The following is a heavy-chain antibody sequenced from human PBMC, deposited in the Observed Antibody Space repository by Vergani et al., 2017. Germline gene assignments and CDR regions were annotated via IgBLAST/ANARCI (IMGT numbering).Heavy chain of an antibody. CDR1: GYTFTSYG. V-gene: IGHV1-18*01. D-gene: IGHD3-22*01. CDR3: ARDRRNLDYFDISGYPRENYGMDV. CDR2: ISAYNGNT. J-gene: IGHJ6*02. Sequence: QVQLVQSGAEVKKPGASVKVSCKASGYTFTSYGISWVRQAPGQGLEWMGWISAYNGNTNYAQKLQGRVTMTRDTSTSTAYMELGSLRSEDTAVYYCARDRRNLDYFDISGYPRENYGMDVWGQGTTVTVSS.